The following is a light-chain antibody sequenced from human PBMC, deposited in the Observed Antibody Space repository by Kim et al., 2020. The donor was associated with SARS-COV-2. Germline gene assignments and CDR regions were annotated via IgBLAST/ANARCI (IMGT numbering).Light chain of an antibody. CDR1: KLGDKY. V-gene: IGLV3-1*01. CDR3: QAWDSSTAV. CDR2: QDS. J-gene: IGLJ3*02. Sequence: SVSPGQQASINCSGDKLGDKYACWYQQKPGQSPVLVIYQDSKRPSGIPERFSGSNSGNTATLTISGTQAMDEADYYCQAWDSSTAVFGGGTKLTVL.